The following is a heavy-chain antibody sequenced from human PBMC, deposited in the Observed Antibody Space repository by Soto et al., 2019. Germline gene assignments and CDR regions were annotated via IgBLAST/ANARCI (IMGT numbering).Heavy chain of an antibody. D-gene: IGHD1-1*01. V-gene: IGHV4-34*01. Sequence: SETLSLTCAVYGGSFSGYYWSWIRQPPGKGLEWIGEINHSGSTNYNPSLKSRVTISVDTSKNQFSLKLSSVTAADTAVYYCARGHWKLGAFDSWGQGTMVTVSS. CDR3: ARGHWKLGAFDS. J-gene: IGHJ3*02. CDR1: GGSFSGYY. CDR2: INHSGST.